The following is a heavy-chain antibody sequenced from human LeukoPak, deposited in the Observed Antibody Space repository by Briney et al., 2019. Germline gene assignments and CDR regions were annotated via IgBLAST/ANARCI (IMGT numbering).Heavy chain of an antibody. CDR3: AKVRVVFNWNYAYYFDY. D-gene: IGHD1-7*01. CDR2: ILYDGSSK. J-gene: IGHJ4*02. Sequence: GGSVRLSCAASGFTFSNYAMHWVRQAPGKGLEWVAIILYDGSSKYYADSVKGRFTISRDNSKNTLYLQMNSLGPEDTAMYYCAKVRVVFNWNYAYYFDYWGQGTLVTVSS. V-gene: IGHV3-30*18. CDR1: GFTFSNYA.